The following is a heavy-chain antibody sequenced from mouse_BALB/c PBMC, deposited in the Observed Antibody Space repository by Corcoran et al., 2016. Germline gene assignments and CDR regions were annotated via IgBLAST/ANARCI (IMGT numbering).Heavy chain of an antibody. Sequence: EVLLQQSGPELVKLGASVKIPGKPSGYTFTDYNLDWVKQSHGKSLEWIGDINPKIGVTIYNQKFKGKATLTVDKSSSTAYMELRSLTSEDTAVYYWARGDGNYSRFAYWGQGTLVTVSA. V-gene: IGHV1-18*01. CDR1: GYTFTDYN. CDR3: ARGDGNYSRFAY. D-gene: IGHD2-1*01. J-gene: IGHJ3*01. CDR2: INPKIGVT.